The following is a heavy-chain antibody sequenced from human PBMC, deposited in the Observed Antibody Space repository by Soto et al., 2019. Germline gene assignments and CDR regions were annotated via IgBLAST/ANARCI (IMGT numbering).Heavy chain of an antibody. J-gene: IGHJ5*02. D-gene: IGHD3-9*01. CDR3: AHRRASYYYDILTGYPKSLNWFDP. CDR1: GFSLSTSGVG. V-gene: IGHV2-5*02. Sequence: SGPTLVNPTQTLTLTCTFSGFSLSTSGVGVGWIRQPPGKALEWLALIYWDDDKRYSPSLKSRLTITKDTSKNQVVLTMTNMDPLYTATYYCAHRRASYYYDILTGYPKSLNWFDPWGQGTLVTVSS. CDR2: IYWDDDK.